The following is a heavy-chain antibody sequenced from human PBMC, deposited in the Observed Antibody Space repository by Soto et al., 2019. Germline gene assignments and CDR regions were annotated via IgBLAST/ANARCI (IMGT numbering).Heavy chain of an antibody. CDR2: ISRSSTGI. J-gene: IGHJ6*02. D-gene: IGHD3-16*01. Sequence: EVQLVESGGGLVQPGESLRLSCAASGFTFSLYSMSWVRQAPGKGLEWVSYISRSSTGIHYADYVKGRFTISRDDDTNSMHLQMNSMRDGDTAVYYCARAVTWGLYVWGQGTTVSISS. CDR1: GFTFSLYS. CDR3: ARAVTWGLYV. V-gene: IGHV3-48*02.